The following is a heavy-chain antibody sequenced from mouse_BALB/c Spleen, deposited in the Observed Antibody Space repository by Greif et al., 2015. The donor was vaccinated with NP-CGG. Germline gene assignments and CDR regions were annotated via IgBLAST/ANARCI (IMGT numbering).Heavy chain of an antibody. D-gene: IGHD1-2*01. CDR1: GYSITSDYA. Sequence: VQLKESGPGLVKPSQSLSLTCTVTGYSITSDYAWNWIRQFPGNKLEWMGYISYSGSTSYNPSLKSRISITRDTSKNQFFLQLNSVTTEDTATYYCATVRHYFDYWGQGTTLTVSS. CDR2: ISYSGST. J-gene: IGHJ2*01. V-gene: IGHV3-2*02. CDR3: ATVRHYFDY.